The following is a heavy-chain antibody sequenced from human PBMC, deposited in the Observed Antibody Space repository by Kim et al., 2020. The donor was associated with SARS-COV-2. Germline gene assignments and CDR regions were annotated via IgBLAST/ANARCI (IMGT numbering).Heavy chain of an antibody. CDR3: AIFGY. J-gene: IGHJ4*02. V-gene: IGHV3-23*01. D-gene: IGHD2-15*01. Sequence: SGSGGSTYYTDSVKGRFTISRDNSKNTLYLQMNSLRAEDTAVYYCAIFGYWGQGTLVTVSS. CDR2: SGSGGST.